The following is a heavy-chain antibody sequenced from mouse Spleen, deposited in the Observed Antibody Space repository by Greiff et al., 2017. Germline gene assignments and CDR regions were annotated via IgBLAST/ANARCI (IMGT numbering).Heavy chain of an antibody. CDR1: GYTFTDYY. V-gene: IGHV1-26*01. CDR2: INPNNGGT. Sequence: VQLQQSGPELVKPGASVKISCKASGYTFTDYYMNWVKQSHGKSLEWIGDINPNNGGTSYNQKFKGKATLTVDKSSSTAYMELRSLTSEDSAVYYCARLVITTRYFDVWGAGTTVTVSS. D-gene: IGHD2-4*01. J-gene: IGHJ1*01. CDR3: ARLVITTRYFDV.